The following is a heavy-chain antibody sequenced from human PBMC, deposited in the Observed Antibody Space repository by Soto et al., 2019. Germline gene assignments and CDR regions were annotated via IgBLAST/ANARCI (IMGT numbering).Heavy chain of an antibody. CDR3: ARDFVRGRVPFDH. Sequence: ASVKVSGKASGYTFSSCGISWVRQAPGQGLEWMGWISADNGNTNYAHKLQGRVAMTTDTSTSTAYMELRSLRSDDTAVYYCARDFVRGRVPFDHWGQGTLVTVSS. CDR2: ISADNGNT. J-gene: IGHJ4*02. CDR1: GYTFSSCG. D-gene: IGHD3-10*02. V-gene: IGHV1-18*01.